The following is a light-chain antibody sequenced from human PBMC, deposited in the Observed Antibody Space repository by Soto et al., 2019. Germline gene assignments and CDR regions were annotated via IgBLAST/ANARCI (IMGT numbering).Light chain of an antibody. V-gene: IGKV4-1*01. CDR2: WAS. Sequence: DIVMTQSPDSLAVSLGERATISCRSSQSLSYNSNNRTRLAWYQQRPGQSPKLLIYWASTRESGVPDRFSGSRFGTDFTLTISSLQAADVAVYYCQQYYIPPLTFGPGTKVDLK. J-gene: IGKJ3*01. CDR1: QSLSYNSNNRTR. CDR3: QQYYIPPLT.